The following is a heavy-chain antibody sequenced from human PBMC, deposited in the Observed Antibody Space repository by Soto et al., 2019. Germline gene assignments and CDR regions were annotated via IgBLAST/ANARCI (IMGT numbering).Heavy chain of an antibody. J-gene: IGHJ5*02. Sequence: EVQLVESGGGLVQPGGSLRLSCAASGFTVSGNYMNWVRQAPGKGLEWVSVIYSGGPTYDADSVKGRFTISRDNSKNTLYLQMNSLRAEDTAIYYCARGKQLVSRFAPWGQGTLVPVSS. CDR1: GFTVSGNY. V-gene: IGHV3-66*01. CDR3: ARGKQLVSRFAP. D-gene: IGHD6-6*01. CDR2: IYSGGPT.